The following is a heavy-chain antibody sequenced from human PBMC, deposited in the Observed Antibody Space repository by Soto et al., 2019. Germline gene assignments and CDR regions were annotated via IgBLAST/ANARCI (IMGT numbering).Heavy chain of an antibody. CDR3: ARGLISGSHYSGGWYYFDS. CDR1: GGSFSDYI. CDR2: INHSGSA. D-gene: IGHD1-26*01. V-gene: IGHV4-34*01. Sequence: PSETLSLTCDVYGGSFSDYIWTWIRQTPGKGLQWIGQINHSGSANYNPSLKSRVTLSVHTSSSQFSLELSSVTAADTAVYYCARGLISGSHYSGGWYYFDSWGQGTQVTV. J-gene: IGHJ4*02.